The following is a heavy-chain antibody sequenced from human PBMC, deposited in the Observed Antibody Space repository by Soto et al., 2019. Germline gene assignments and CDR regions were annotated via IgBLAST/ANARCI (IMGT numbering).Heavy chain of an antibody. CDR2: IIPIFGTA. CDR3: ASFDSSPCY. CDR1: GGNFSSYA. J-gene: IGHJ4*02. V-gene: IGHV1-69*12. Sequence: QVQLVQSGAEVKKPGSSVKVSCKASGGNFSSYAISWVRQAPGQGLEWMGGIIPIFGTANYAQKFQGRVTITADESTSRAYIELSSLRSEDTAVYFWASFDSSPCYWGQGTLVTGSS. D-gene: IGHD3-22*01.